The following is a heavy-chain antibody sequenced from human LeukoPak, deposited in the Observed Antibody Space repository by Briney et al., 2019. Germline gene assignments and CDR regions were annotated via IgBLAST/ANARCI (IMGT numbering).Heavy chain of an antibody. CDR2: IGPTGSDR. V-gene: IGHV3-21*06. D-gene: IGHD1-14*01. CDR1: GLTFSTSG. Sequence: GGSLRLSCTASGLTFSTSGFNWVRQAPGKGLEWVASIGPTGSDRYHADSIKGRFTISRDNANNFLYLQMNGLRAEDTAVYYCATETNGRHYDYWGQGTLLTVSS. CDR3: ATETNGRHYDY. J-gene: IGHJ4*02.